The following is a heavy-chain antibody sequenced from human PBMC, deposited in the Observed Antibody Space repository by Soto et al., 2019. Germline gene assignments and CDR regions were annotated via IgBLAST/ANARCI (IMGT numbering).Heavy chain of an antibody. Sequence: GESLKISCAASGFTFSSYGMHWVRQAPGKGLEWVAVISYAGSNKYYADSVKGRFTISRDNSKNTLYLQMNSIRAEDTAVYYCAKDQVPGVVAATPVYYYYYGMDVWGQGTTVTVSS. J-gene: IGHJ6*02. CDR3: AKDQVPGVVAATPVYYYYYGMDV. CDR2: ISYAGSNK. CDR1: GFTFSSYG. D-gene: IGHD2-15*01. V-gene: IGHV3-30*18.